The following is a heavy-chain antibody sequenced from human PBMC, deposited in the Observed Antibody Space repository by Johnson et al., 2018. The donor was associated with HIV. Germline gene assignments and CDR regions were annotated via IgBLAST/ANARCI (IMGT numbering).Heavy chain of an antibody. CDR2: IGTAGDT. J-gene: IGHJ3*02. CDR3: ARGSSYYYDSSGYAFDI. Sequence: VQLVESGGGLVQPGGSLRLSCAASGFTFSNYDMHWVRQATGKGLEWVSAIGTAGDTYYPGSVKGRFTISRENAKNSLYLQMNSLRAGDTAVYYCARGSSYYYDSSGYAFDIWGQGTMVTVSS. D-gene: IGHD3-22*01. V-gene: IGHV3-13*01. CDR1: GFTFSNYD.